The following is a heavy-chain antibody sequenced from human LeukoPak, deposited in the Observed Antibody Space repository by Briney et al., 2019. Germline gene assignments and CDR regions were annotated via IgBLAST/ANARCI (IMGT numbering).Heavy chain of an antibody. V-gene: IGHV1-69*02. J-gene: IGHJ6*03. CDR2: IIPILGIA. CDR1: GGTFSSYT. D-gene: IGHD3-3*01. Sequence: SVKVSCKASGGTFSSYTISWVRQAPGQGLEWMGRIIPILGIANYAQKFQGRVTITADKSTSTAYMELSSLRSEDTAVYYCARGKIWSGYYNYYYYYYMDVWGKGTTVTVSS. CDR3: ARGKIWSGYYNYYYYYYMDV.